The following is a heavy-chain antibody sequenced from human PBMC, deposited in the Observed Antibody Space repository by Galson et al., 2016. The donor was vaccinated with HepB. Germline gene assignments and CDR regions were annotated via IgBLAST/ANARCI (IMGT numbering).Heavy chain of an antibody. CDR3: ARDRTVTTLLHY. V-gene: IGHV1-46*03. J-gene: IGHJ4*02. Sequence: SVKVSCKASGYIFSNYHLHWVRQAPGQGLEWMGAINPSDITTHYAQKFQGRDTMTSDTATSTVYMELSRLSSDDTAVYYCARDRTVTTLLHYWGQGTLVTVSS. D-gene: IGHD4-17*01. CDR2: INPSDITT. CDR1: GYIFSNYH.